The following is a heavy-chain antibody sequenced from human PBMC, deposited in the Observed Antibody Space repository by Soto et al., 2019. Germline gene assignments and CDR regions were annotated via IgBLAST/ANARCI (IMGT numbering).Heavy chain of an antibody. J-gene: IGHJ6*01. CDR2: ISSSSRTV. D-gene: IGHD6-13*01. CDR3: ARGIAKYTYYYYYGMDV. V-gene: IGHV3-48*01. CDR1: EFTLSSYS. Sequence: GGSLRLSCAASEFTLSSYSMNWVRQAPGKGLEWVAYISSSSRTVYYADSVKGRFTISRDSAKNSLYLQMNSLRAEDTAVYYCARGIAKYTYYYYYGMDVWGQGTTVTVSS.